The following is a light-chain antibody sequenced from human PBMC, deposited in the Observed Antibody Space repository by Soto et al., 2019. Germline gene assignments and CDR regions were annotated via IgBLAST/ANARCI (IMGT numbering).Light chain of an antibody. J-gene: IGKJ4*01. V-gene: IGKV3-20*01. Sequence: EIVLTQSPGTLSLSPGERATLSCRASQSVSSSYLAWYQQKPGQAPRLLIYGASSRDTGIPDRFSGSGSGTDFTLTISRLEPEDFAVYYCHQYDSSPLTFGGGTNVEIK. CDR1: QSVSSSY. CDR3: HQYDSSPLT. CDR2: GAS.